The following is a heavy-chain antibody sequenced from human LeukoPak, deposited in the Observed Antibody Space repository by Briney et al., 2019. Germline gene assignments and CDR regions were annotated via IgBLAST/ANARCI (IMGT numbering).Heavy chain of an antibody. Sequence: PGGSLRLSCAASGFTFSSYAMSWVRQAPGKGLEWVSAISGSGGSTYYADSVKGRFTISRDNSKNTLYLQMNSLRAEDTAVYYCARDSQPAYYYDSNGRGGGAFDIWGQGTMVTVSS. D-gene: IGHD3-22*01. CDR1: GFTFSSYA. CDR3: ARDSQPAYYYDSNGRGGGAFDI. J-gene: IGHJ3*02. V-gene: IGHV3-23*01. CDR2: ISGSGGST.